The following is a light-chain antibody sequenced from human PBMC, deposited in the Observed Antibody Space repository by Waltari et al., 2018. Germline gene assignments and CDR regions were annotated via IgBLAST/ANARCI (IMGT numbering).Light chain of an antibody. CDR2: GAS. CDR1: QSLTSTF. CDR3: QQYGTSPWT. Sequence: EIVLTQSPGTLSLSPGEGATLSCRASQSLTSTFLAWYQQRPGQAPRLLMYGASRRVTGIPDRFSGSGSGTHFTLTISRLEPEDFAVYYCQQYGTSPWTFGQGTKVEIK. J-gene: IGKJ1*01. V-gene: IGKV3-20*01.